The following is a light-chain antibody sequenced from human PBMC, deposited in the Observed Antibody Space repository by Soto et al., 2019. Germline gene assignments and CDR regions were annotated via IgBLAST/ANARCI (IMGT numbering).Light chain of an antibody. J-gene: IGKJ1*01. CDR2: DAS. CDR3: QQYGNSPPRP. CDR1: QSVSSGY. Sequence: EIVLTQSPGTLSLSPGERATLSCRASQSVSSGYLAWYQQKPGQAPRLLIYDASSRATGIPDRFSGSGSGTDFTLTISRLEPEDFAVYYCQQYGNSPPRPFGQGTKVEIK. V-gene: IGKV3-20*01.